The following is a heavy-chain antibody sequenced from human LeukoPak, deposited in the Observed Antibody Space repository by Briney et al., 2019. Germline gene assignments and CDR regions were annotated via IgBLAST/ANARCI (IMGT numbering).Heavy chain of an antibody. V-gene: IGHV4-34*01. CDR2: INHSGST. CDR1: GGSFSGYY. Sequence: SETLSLTCAVYGGSFSGYYWSWIRQPPGKGLEWIGEINHSGSTNYNPSPKSRVTISVDTSKNQFSLKLSSVTAADTAVYYCARKEYCSSTSCYWAHYNWFDPWGQGTLVTVSS. CDR3: ARKEYCSSTSCYWAHYNWFDP. J-gene: IGHJ5*02. D-gene: IGHD2-2*01.